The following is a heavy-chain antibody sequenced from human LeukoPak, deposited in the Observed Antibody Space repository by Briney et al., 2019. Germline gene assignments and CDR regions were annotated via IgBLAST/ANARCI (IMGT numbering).Heavy chain of an antibody. CDR3: ARQNSYSSGRYFDY. J-gene: IGHJ4*02. Sequence: SETLSLTCAVYGGSFSGYYWSWIRQPPGKGLEWIGEINHSGSTYYNPSLKSRVTISVDTSKNQFSLKLSSVTAADTAVYYCARQNSYSSGRYFDYWGQGTLVTVSS. CDR1: GGSFSGYY. V-gene: IGHV4-34*01. D-gene: IGHD6-19*01. CDR2: INHSGST.